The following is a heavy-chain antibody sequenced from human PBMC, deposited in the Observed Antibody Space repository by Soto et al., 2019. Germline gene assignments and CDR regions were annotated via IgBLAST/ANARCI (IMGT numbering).Heavy chain of an antibody. CDR3: ARKGARYCTNGVCYPYFDY. CDR2: MNPNSGNT. V-gene: IGHV1-8*01. D-gene: IGHD2-8*01. CDR1: GYTFTSYD. Sequence: ASVKVSCKASGYTFTSYDINCVRQATGQGLEWMGWMNPNSGNTGYAQKFQGRVTMTRNTSISTAYMELSSLRSEDTAVYYCARKGARYCTNGVCYPYFDYWGQGTLVTVSS. J-gene: IGHJ4*02.